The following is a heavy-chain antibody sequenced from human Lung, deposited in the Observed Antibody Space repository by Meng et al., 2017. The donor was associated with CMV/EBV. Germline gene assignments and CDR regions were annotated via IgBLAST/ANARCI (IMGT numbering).Heavy chain of an antibody. CDR3: SVAAGRGALED. Sequence: REVGPGWRTPSETRALPSRVSGGPGGTMSYDRWWIRLGPRKGLDLVGSSNFDHNTYNNPSLKGRVTITAYMVKGHLSLSLTSVTVADTAVYDYSVAAGRGALEDWGQGTLVTVSS. D-gene: IGHD6-13*01. J-gene: IGHJ4*02. CDR1: GGPGGTMSYD. V-gene: IGHV4-39*07. CDR2: SNFDHNT.